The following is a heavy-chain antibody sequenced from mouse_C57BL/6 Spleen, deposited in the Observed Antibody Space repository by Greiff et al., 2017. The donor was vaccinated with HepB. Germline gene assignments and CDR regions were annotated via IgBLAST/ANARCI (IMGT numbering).Heavy chain of an antibody. CDR1: GFTFSSYA. D-gene: IGHD2-4*01. V-gene: IGHV5-9-1*02. J-gene: IGHJ3*01. CDR2: ISSGGDYI. Sequence: EVKLQESGEGLVKPGGSLKLSCAASGFTFSSYAMSWVRQTPEKRLEWVAYISSGGDYIYYADTVKGRFTISRDNARNTLYLQMSSLKSEDTAMYYCTRDYYDYGWFAYWGQGTLVTVSA. CDR3: TRDYYDYGWFAY.